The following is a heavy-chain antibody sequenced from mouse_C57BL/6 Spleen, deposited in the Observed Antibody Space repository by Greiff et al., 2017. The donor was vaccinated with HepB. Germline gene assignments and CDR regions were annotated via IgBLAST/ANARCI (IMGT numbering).Heavy chain of an antibody. CDR3: ARLLHYYAMDY. D-gene: IGHD1-1*01. Sequence: QVTLKESGPGILQSSQTLSLTCSFSGFSLSTSGMGVSWIRQPSGKGLEWLAHIYWDDDKRQNPSLKRRLTISKDTSRNQVFLKITSVDTADTATYYCARLLHYYAMDYWGQGTSVTVSS. J-gene: IGHJ4*01. V-gene: IGHV8-12*01. CDR1: GFSLSTSGMG. CDR2: IYWDDDK.